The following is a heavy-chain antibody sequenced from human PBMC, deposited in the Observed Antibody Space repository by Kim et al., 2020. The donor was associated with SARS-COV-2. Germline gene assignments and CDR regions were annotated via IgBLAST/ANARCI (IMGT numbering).Heavy chain of an antibody. V-gene: IGHV1-58*01. CDR3: AAVGVGVGVMGGGEAEYFQH. CDR2: IVVGSGNT. J-gene: IGHJ1*01. Sequence: SVKVSCKASGFTFTSSAVQWVRQARGQRLEWIGWIVVGSGNTNYAQKFQERVTITRDMSTSTAYMELSSLRSEDTAVYYCAAVGVGVGVMGGGEAEYFQHWGQGTLVTVSS. D-gene: IGHD2-21*01. CDR1: GFTFTSSA.